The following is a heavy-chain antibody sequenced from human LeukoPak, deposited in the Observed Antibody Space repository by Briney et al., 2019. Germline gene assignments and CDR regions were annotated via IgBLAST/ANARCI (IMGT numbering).Heavy chain of an antibody. D-gene: IGHD3-22*01. V-gene: IGHV3-21*01. J-gene: IGHJ4*02. CDR1: GFTFSSYS. Sequence: GGSLRLSCAASGFTFSSYSMNWVRQAPGKGLEWVSSISSSSSYMYYADSVKGRFTISRDNAKNSLYLQMNSLRAEDTAVYYCARDLRPDSSGYYRGSDYWGQGTLVTVSS. CDR3: ARDLRPDSSGYYRGSDY. CDR2: ISSSSSYM.